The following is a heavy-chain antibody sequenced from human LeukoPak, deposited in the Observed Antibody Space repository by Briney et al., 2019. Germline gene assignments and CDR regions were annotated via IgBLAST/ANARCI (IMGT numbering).Heavy chain of an antibody. CDR1: GRTFSSYA. Sequence: ASVTVSCKASGRTFSSYAISWVRHAPGQGLEWMGRIIPILGIANYAQKFQGRVTITADKSTSADYMELSSLRSEDTAVYYCARDNWKPDYYYGMDVWGQGTTVTVSS. CDR3: ARDNWKPDYYYGMDV. D-gene: IGHD1-20*01. V-gene: IGHV1-69*04. CDR2: IIPILGIA. J-gene: IGHJ6*02.